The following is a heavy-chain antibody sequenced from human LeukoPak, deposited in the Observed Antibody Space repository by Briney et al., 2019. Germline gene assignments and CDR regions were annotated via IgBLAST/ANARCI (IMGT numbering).Heavy chain of an antibody. CDR2: INHSGST. J-gene: IGHJ4*02. V-gene: IGHV4-34*01. Sequence: SETLSLTCAVYGGSFSGYYWSWIRQPPGKGLERIGEINHSGSTNYNPSLKSRVTISVDTSKNQFSLKLSSVTAADTAVYYCARGRVPVYYDSSGYGRHFDYWGQGTLVTVSS. D-gene: IGHD3-22*01. CDR1: GGSFSGYY. CDR3: ARGRVPVYYDSSGYGRHFDY.